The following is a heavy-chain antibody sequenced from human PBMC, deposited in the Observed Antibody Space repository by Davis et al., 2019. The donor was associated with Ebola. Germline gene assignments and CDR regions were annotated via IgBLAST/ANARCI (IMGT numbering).Heavy chain of an antibody. Sequence: GGSLRLSCAASGFTFSSYGMHWVRQAPGKGLEWVAVISYDGSNKYYADSVKGRFTISRDNSKNTLYLQMNSLRAEDTAVYYCAKRLNSYYDSSGYYWVDFDYWGQGTLVTVSS. D-gene: IGHD3-22*01. CDR1: GFTFSSYG. CDR3: AKRLNSYYDSSGYYWVDFDY. J-gene: IGHJ4*02. CDR2: ISYDGSNK. V-gene: IGHV3-30*18.